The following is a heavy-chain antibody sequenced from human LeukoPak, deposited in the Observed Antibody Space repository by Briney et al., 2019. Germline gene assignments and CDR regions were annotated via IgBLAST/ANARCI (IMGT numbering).Heavy chain of an antibody. CDR3: ARYEQQLVDAFDI. J-gene: IGHJ3*02. D-gene: IGHD6-13*01. CDR2: ISSSSSYI. Sequence: PGGSLRLSCAASGFTFSSYSMNWVRQAPGKGLEGVSSISSSSSYIYYADSVKGRFTISRDNAKNSLYLQMNSLRAEDTAVYYCARYEQQLVDAFDIWGQGTMVTVSS. V-gene: IGHV3-21*01. CDR1: GFTFSSYS.